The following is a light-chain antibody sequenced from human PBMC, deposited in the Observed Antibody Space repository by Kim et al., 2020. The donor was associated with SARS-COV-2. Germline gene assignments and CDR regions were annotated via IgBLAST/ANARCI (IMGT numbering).Light chain of an antibody. V-gene: IGLV3-9*01. J-gene: IGLJ1*01. CDR1: NIGVKN. CDR3: QVWDSSSYV. CDR2: RDK. Sequence: SYELTQPRSVSVALGQTARITCGGDNIGVKNVHWYQQRPGQAPVLVISRDKKRPSGIPERFSGSNSGNTATLTISRAQAGDEADYYCQVWDSSSYVFGTGTTVTVL.